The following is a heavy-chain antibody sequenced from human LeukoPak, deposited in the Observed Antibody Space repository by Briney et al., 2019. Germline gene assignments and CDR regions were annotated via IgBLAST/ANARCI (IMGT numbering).Heavy chain of an antibody. CDR2: INPNSGGT. V-gene: IGHV1-2*02. D-gene: IGHD3-10*01. J-gene: IGHJ4*02. Sequence: ASVKVSCKASGYTFTGYYMHWVRQAPGQGLEWMGWINPNSGGTNYAQKLQGRVTMTTDTSTSTAYMELRSLRSDDTAVYYCARARRYYGSGSYNPDFWGQGTLVTVSS. CDR1: GYTFTGYY. CDR3: ARARRYYGSGSYNPDF.